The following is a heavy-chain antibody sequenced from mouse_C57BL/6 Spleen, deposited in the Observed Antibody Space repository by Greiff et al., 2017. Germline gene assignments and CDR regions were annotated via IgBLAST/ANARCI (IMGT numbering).Heavy chain of an antibody. J-gene: IGHJ4*01. D-gene: IGHD4-1*01. CDR1: GFSLSTFGMG. CDR3: ARQANWDDYAMDY. Sequence: QVTLKESGPGILQPSQTLSLTCSFSGFSLSTFGMGVGWIRQPSGKGLEWQAHIWWDDDKYYNPALKSRLIISKDTSKNQVFLKIANVDTADTATYYCARQANWDDYAMDYWGQGTSVTVSS. CDR2: IWWDDDK. V-gene: IGHV8-8*01.